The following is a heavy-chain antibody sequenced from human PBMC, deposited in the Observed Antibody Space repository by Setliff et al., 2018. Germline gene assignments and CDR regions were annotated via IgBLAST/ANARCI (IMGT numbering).Heavy chain of an antibody. Sequence: ETLSLTCTVSGDSISGDYWSWIRQPPGKGPEWIGFIHYSGSTNYNPSLKSRVTISLDTPKNQFSLRLSSVTAADTAVYYCARTRYGLGGRPYWGQGTLVTVSS. D-gene: IGHD2-15*01. CDR2: IHYSGST. V-gene: IGHV4-59*01. CDR1: GDSISGDY. J-gene: IGHJ4*02. CDR3: ARTRYGLGGRPY.